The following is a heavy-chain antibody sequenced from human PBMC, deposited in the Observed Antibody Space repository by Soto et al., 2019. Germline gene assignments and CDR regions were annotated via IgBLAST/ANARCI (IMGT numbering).Heavy chain of an antibody. D-gene: IGHD2-2*01. Sequence: ASVKVSCKASGYTFTSYAMHWVRQAPGQRLEWMGWINAGNGNTKHSQKFQGRVTITRDTSASTAYMELSSLRSEDTAVYYCARDGRGIVVVPAAHYYYYGMDVWGQGTTVTVSS. CDR3: ARDGRGIVVVPAAHYYYYGMDV. CDR2: INAGNGNT. CDR1: GYTFTSYA. V-gene: IGHV1-3*01. J-gene: IGHJ6*02.